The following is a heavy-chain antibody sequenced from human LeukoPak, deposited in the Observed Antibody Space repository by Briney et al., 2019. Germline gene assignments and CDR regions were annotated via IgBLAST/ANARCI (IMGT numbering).Heavy chain of an antibody. V-gene: IGHV1-69*13. CDR2: IIPIFGTA. D-gene: IGHD2-2*01. CDR3: AINKNQLLRVDYYYYMDV. CDR1: GGTFSSYA. Sequence: ASVKVSCKASGGTFSSYAISWVRQAPGQGLEWMGGIIPIFGTANYAQKFQGRVTITADESTNTAYMELSSLRSEDTAVYYCAINKNQLLRVDYYYYMDVWGKGTTVTVSS. J-gene: IGHJ6*03.